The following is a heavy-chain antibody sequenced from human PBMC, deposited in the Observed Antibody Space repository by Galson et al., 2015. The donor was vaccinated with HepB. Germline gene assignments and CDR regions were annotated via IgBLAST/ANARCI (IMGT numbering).Heavy chain of an antibody. CDR3: AREEWVYGDWLRAFDI. CDR1: GFTFSSYA. Sequence: SLRLSCAASGFTFSSYAMHWVRQAPGKGLEWVAVISYDGSIKYYADSVKGRFTISRDNSKNTLYLQMNSLRAEDTAVYYCAREEWVYGDWLRAFDIWGQGTMVTVSS. CDR2: ISYDGSIK. D-gene: IGHD4-17*01. J-gene: IGHJ3*02. V-gene: IGHV3-30-3*01.